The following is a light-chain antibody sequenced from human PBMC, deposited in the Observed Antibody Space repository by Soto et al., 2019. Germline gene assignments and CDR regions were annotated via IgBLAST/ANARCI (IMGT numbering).Light chain of an antibody. V-gene: IGKV3-20*01. Sequence: EVVLTQSPGTLSLSPGERATLSCRASQSVESHYVAWYQQMPGQTPRLLIYGASSRATGIPDRFSGSGSGTDFTLTISRLEPEDFAVYYCQQHGYSPWMFGQGTKVDIK. CDR1: QSVESHY. CDR2: GAS. J-gene: IGKJ1*01. CDR3: QQHGYSPWM.